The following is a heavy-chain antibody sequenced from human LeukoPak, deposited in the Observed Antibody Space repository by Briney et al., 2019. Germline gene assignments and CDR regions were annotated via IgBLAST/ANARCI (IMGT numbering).Heavy chain of an antibody. CDR3: ARGSGYYDSSGYYDY. Sequence: SETLSLTFTVSGGSISSYYWSWIRQPPGKGLEWIGYIYYSVSTNYNPSLKSRVTISVDTSKNQFSLKLSSVTAADTAVYYCARGSGYYDSSGYYDYWGQGTLVTVSS. J-gene: IGHJ4*02. V-gene: IGHV4-59*01. CDR2: IYYSVST. CDR1: GGSISSYY. D-gene: IGHD3-22*01.